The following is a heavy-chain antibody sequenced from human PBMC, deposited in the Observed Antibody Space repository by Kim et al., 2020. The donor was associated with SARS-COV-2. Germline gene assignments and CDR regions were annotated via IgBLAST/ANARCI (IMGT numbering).Heavy chain of an antibody. J-gene: IGHJ6*02. D-gene: IGHD6-19*01. CDR1: GYTFTGYY. CDR2: INPNSGGT. Sequence: ASVKVSCKASGYTFTGYYMHWVRQAPGQGLEWMGWINPNSGGTNYAQKFQGWVTMTRDTSISTAYMELSRLRSDDTAVYYCARDFSGIAVAGFHFRYYYGMDVWGQGTTVTVSS. V-gene: IGHV1-2*04. CDR3: ARDFSGIAVAGFHFRYYYGMDV.